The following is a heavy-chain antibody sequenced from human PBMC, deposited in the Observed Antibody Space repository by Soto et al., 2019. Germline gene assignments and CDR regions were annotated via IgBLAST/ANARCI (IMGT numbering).Heavy chain of an antibody. D-gene: IGHD5-18*01. CDR1: GFTFDDYA. CDR2: ISWNSGNI. J-gene: IGHJ4*02. CDR3: VRAKRGYAYGTPFDY. Sequence: EVQLEESGGALVQPGRSLRLSCAASGFTFDDYAMYWVRQVLGKGLEWVSSISWNSGNIGYADYVKGRFTTSRDNAENSLYLQMNSLRPEDTALYYCVRAKRGYAYGTPFDYWGQGTLVTVSS. V-gene: IGHV3-9*01.